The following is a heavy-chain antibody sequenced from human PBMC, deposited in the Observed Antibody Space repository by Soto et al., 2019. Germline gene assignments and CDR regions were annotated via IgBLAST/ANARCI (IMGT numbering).Heavy chain of an antibody. CDR1: GYTFTGYY. J-gene: IGHJ3*02. CDR3: ARVRRDGYTLGAFDI. D-gene: IGHD5-12*01. Sequence: ASVKVSCKASGYTFTGYYMHWVRQAPGQGLEWMGWIDPNSGGTNYAQKFQGRVTMTRDTSISTAYMELSRLSSVTAADTAVYYCARVRRDGYTLGAFDIWGQGTMVTVSS. V-gene: IGHV1-2*02. CDR2: IDPNSGGT.